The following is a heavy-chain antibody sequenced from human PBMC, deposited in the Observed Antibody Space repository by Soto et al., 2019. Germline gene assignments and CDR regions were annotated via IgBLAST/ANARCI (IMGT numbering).Heavy chain of an antibody. J-gene: IGHJ4*02. CDR3: ARDPPGIAASGGGG. V-gene: IGHV3-53*01. CDR2: IYSGGST. D-gene: IGHD6-13*01. Sequence: EVQLVESGGGLIQPGGSLRLSCAASGFTVSNNYMRWVRQAPGKGLEWVSLIYSGGSTHYADSVKGRFTISRDNSKNTLYLQMNIRRVEDTAVYYCARDPPGIAASGGGGWGQGTLVTVSS. CDR1: GFTVSNNY.